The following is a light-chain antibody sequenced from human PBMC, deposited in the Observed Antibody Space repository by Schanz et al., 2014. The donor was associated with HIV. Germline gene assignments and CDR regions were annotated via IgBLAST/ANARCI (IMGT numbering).Light chain of an antibody. CDR1: SSDVGAYNY. V-gene: IGLV2-14*03. Sequence: QSALTQPASVSGSPGQSITISCTGTSSDVGAYNYVSWYQQHPGKAPKLIIYDVTKRPSGVPDRFSGSKSGNTASLTISGLQAEDEADYYCSSYTSSSTLGMFGGGTKLTVL. CDR3: SSYTSSSTLGM. CDR2: DVT. J-gene: IGLJ3*02.